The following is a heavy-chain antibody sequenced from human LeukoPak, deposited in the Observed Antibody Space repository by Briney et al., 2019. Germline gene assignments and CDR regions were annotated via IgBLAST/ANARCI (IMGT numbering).Heavy chain of an antibody. CDR2: IYYSGST. CDR3: ARIAAAGTFYYYYYMDV. CDR1: GGSISTDY. D-gene: IGHD6-13*01. J-gene: IGHJ6*03. Sequence: SETLSLTCTVSGGSISTDYWSWIRQPPGKGLEWIGYIYYSGSTYYNPSLKSRVTISVDTSKNQFSLKLSSVTAADTAVYYCARIAAAGTFYYYYYMDVWGKGTTVTISS. V-gene: IGHV4-59*04.